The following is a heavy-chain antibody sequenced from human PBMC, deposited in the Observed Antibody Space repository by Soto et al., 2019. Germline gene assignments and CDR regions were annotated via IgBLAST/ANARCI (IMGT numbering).Heavy chain of an antibody. V-gene: IGHV3-7*01. CDR2: IKQDGSEK. D-gene: IGHD3-10*01. CDR3: ATEPYNHYGSALIDV. Sequence: PGGSLRLSCAASGFSFSSYWMSWVRQAQGQGLEWVGNIKQDGSEKYYVDSVKGRFTISRDNAKNSLYLQMNSLRAEDTAVYYCATEPYNHYGSALIDVWGKGTTVTVSS. CDR1: GFSFSSYW. J-gene: IGHJ6*03.